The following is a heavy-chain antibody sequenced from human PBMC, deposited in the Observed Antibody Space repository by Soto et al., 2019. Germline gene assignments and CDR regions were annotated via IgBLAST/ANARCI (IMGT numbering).Heavy chain of an antibody. D-gene: IGHD5-12*01. Sequence: GASVKVSCKTSGYTFTTVFLHWMRQAPGQRLEWMGWISAYNGNTNYAQKLQGRVTMTTDTSTSAAYMELRSLRSDDTAVYYCAREDIVATTYDYWGQGTLVTVSS. V-gene: IGHV1-18*01. CDR3: AREDIVATTYDY. CDR1: GYTFTTVF. J-gene: IGHJ4*02. CDR2: ISAYNGNT.